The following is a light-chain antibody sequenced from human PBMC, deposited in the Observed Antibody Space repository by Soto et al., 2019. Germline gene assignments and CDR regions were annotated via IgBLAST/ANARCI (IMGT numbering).Light chain of an antibody. Sequence: SLLTQPAYVSGSPGRSITISCTGTSSDVGGYNSVSWYQQHPDKAPQLKIFDVSNRPSGISDRFSGSKSGNTASLTISGLQAEDEADYYCSSYTSTNTLIFGGGTKSPS. V-gene: IGLV2-14*03. CDR1: SSDVGGYNS. CDR2: DVS. J-gene: IGLJ2*01. CDR3: SSYTSTNTLI.